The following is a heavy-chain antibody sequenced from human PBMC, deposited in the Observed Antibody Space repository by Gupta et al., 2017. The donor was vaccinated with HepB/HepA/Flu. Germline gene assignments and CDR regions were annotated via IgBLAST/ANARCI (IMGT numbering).Heavy chain of an antibody. Sequence: QVQLVESGGGLVKPGGSLRLSCTASGFNFFDYAMSWIRQAPGTGLEWISYITSGGGTIYYADSVKGRFTISRDNAKNSLYLQMNSLRVEDTAVYYCAKNHYYYYMDVWGKGTTVTVSS. J-gene: IGHJ6*03. CDR2: ITSGGGTI. D-gene: IGHD1-14*01. V-gene: IGHV3-11*04. CDR1: GFNFFDYA. CDR3: AKNHYYYYMDV.